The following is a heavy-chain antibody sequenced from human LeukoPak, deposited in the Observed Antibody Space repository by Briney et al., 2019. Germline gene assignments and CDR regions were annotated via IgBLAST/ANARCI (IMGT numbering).Heavy chain of an antibody. V-gene: IGHV4-59*12. D-gene: IGHD4-11*01. CDR3: ARSPTTQASYYFDY. J-gene: IGHJ4*02. Sequence: PSETLSLTCTVSGGSISSYYWSWIRQPPGKGLEWIGYIYYSGSTNYNPSLKSRVTISVDKSKNQFSLKLSSVTAADTAVYYCARSPTTQASYYFDYWGQGTLVTVSS. CDR2: IYYSGST. CDR1: GGSISSYY.